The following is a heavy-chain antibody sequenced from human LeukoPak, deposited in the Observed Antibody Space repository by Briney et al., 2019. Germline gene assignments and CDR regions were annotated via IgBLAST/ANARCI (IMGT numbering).Heavy chain of an antibody. V-gene: IGHV1-69*01. CDR2: IIPIFGTE. CDR3: ARDGPYYGSGRGSAFDI. Sequence: SVTVSCKASGGTFSSYAISWVRQAPGQGLEWMGWIIPIFGTENYAQKFQGRVTITADESTSTAYMELSTLRSEDTAVYYCARDGPYYGSGRGSAFDIWGQGTMVTVSS. CDR1: GGTFSSYA. J-gene: IGHJ3*02. D-gene: IGHD3-10*01.